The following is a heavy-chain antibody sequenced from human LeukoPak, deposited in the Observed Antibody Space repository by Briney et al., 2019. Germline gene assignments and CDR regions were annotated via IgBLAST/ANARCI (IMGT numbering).Heavy chain of an antibody. J-gene: IGHJ4*02. D-gene: IGHD5-12*01. Sequence: ASVKVSCKASGYTFTGYYMHWVRQAPGQGLERMGWINPNSGGTNYAQKFQGRVTMTRDTSIRAAYMELSRMRIDDTAVYYCARDDGGNTGYENFDYWGQGTLVTVSS. V-gene: IGHV1-2*02. CDR3: ARDDGGNTGYENFDY. CDR2: INPNSGGT. CDR1: GYTFTGYY.